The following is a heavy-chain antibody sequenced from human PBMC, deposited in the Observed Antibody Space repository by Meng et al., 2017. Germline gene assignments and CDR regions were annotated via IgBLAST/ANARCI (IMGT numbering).Heavy chain of an antibody. CDR3: ARVLSWESSSWYV. CDR2: ISSSSSYI. V-gene: IGHV3-21*01. CDR1: GFTFSSYS. D-gene: IGHD6-13*01. J-gene: IGHJ3*01. Sequence: GESLKISCAASGFTFSSYSMNWVRQAPGKGLEWVSSISSSSSYIYYADSVKGRFTISRDTAKNSLYLQMNSLRAEDTAVYYCARVLSWESSSWYVWGQGTMVTVSS.